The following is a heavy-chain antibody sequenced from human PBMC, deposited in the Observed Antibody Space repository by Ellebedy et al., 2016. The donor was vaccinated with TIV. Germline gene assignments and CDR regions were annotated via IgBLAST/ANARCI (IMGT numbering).Heavy chain of an antibody. CDR3: AKVAFGGTYFPVFES. J-gene: IGHJ4*02. D-gene: IGHD1-26*01. CDR2: IGSLGEI. V-gene: IGHV3-13*01. Sequence: GEFLKISXAASGFPLSAFDMHWVRQTPGKRLEWVSTIGSLGEIYYADSVRGRFTVSRHLANNSIYLQMNSLRVGDTAVYFCAKVAFGGTYFPVFESWGQGALVTVSS. CDR1: GFPLSAFD.